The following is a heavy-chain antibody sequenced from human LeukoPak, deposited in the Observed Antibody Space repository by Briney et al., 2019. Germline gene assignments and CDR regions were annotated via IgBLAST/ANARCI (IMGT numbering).Heavy chain of an antibody. V-gene: IGHV3-15*07. J-gene: IGHJ4*02. CDR2: IKSKTDGGTT. Sequence: PGGSLRLSCAASGFTFSNAWMNWVRQAPGKGLEWVGRIKSKTDGGTTDYAAPVKGRFTISRDDSKNTLYLQMNSLKTEDTAVYYCTTDYYDSSAPNWDYWGQGTLVTVSS. CDR1: GFTFSNAW. D-gene: IGHD3-22*01. CDR3: TTDYYDSSAPNWDY.